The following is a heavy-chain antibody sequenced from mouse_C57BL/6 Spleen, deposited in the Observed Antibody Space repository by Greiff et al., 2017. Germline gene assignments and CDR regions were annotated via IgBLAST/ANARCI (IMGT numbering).Heavy chain of an antibody. CDR2: ISSGSSTI. J-gene: IGHJ4*01. V-gene: IGHV5-17*01. Sequence: EVKVEESGGGLVKPGGSLKLSCAASGFTFSDYGMHWVRQAPEKGLEWVAYISSGSSTIYYADTVKGRFTISRDNAKNTLFLQMTSLRSEDTAMYYCAPIYYDYDRAMDYWGQGTSVTVSS. D-gene: IGHD2-4*01. CDR1: GFTFSDYG. CDR3: APIYYDYDRAMDY.